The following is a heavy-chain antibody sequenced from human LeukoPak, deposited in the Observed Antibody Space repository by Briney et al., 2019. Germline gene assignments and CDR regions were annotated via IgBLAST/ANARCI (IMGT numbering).Heavy chain of an antibody. Sequence: GGSLRLSCVASGFTSSRYWMTWFRQAPGRGLEWVANIKQDGSQKNYVDSVKGRFTISRDNAKKSLYLQMNSLRGEDTAVYFCAGGGTYDIWGQGTRVTVSS. J-gene: IGHJ3*02. V-gene: IGHV3-7*01. CDR3: AGGGTYDI. CDR2: IKQDGSQK. CDR1: GFTSSRYW.